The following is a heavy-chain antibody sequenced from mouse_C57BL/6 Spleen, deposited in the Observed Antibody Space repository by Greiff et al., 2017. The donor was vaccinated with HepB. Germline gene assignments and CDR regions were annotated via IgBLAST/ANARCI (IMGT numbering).Heavy chain of an antibody. Sequence: EVQLQQSGTVLARPGASVKMSCKTSGYTFTSYWMHWVKQRPGQGLEWIGAIYPGNSDTSYNQKFKGKAKLTAVTSASTAYMELSSLTNEDSAVYYCTRDYGYEGYYFDYWGQGTTLTVSS. V-gene: IGHV1-5*01. J-gene: IGHJ2*01. D-gene: IGHD2-2*01. CDR3: TRDYGYEGYYFDY. CDR2: IYPGNSDT. CDR1: GYTFTSYW.